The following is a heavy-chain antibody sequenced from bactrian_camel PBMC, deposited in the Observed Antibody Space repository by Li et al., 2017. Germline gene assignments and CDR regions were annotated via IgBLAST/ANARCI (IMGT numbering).Heavy chain of an antibody. CDR2: ITSLPSLFRTT. V-gene: IGHV3S31*01. J-gene: IGHJ4*01. CDR1: GITYSNHD. D-gene: IGHD7*01. Sequence: VQLVESGGGLVQPGGSLRLSCTVSGITYSNHDMSWIRQVPGKEVEWVAGITSLPSLFRTTSYADSVKGRFTLSKDNAKNTLYLQMNSLKPEDTAMYYCAANFGPYCSGPYLARRANFLGQGTQVTVS.